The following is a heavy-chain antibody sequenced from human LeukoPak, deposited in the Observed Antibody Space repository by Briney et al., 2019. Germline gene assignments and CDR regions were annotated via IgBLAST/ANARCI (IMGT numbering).Heavy chain of an antibody. Sequence: SEPLSLPCTVSGGPINRSSYYWGSVRKPPGEGLEWFGSMCYSDIGIMYYNPSLKSRVTMSADTSKNQFSLRVSSVTAADTAVYYCARPPPALGAFDIWGQGTMVSVSS. CDR1: GGPINRSSYY. CDR2: MCYSDIGIM. CDR3: ARPPPALGAFDI. J-gene: IGHJ3*02. V-gene: IGHV4-39*01.